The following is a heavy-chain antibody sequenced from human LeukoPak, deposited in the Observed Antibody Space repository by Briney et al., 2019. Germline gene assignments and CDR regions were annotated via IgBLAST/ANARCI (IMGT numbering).Heavy chain of an antibody. Sequence: SETLSLTCTVSGGSISSYYWSWIRQPPGKGLEWIGYIYYSGSTNYNPSLKSRVTISVDTSKNQFSLKLSSVTAADTAVYYCARHVVVTATYNWFDPWGQGTLATVSS. D-gene: IGHD2-21*02. J-gene: IGHJ5*02. CDR1: GGSISSYY. V-gene: IGHV4-59*08. CDR3: ARHVVVTATYNWFDP. CDR2: IYYSGST.